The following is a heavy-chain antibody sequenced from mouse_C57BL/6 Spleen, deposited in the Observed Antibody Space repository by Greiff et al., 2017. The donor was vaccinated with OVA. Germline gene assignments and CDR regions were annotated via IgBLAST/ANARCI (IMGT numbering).Heavy chain of an antibody. Sequence: EVQVVESGGGLVKPGGSLKLSCAASGFTFSSYAMSWVRQTPEKRLEWVATISDGGSYTYYPDNVKGRFTISRDNAKNNLYLQMSHLKSEDTAMYYCARDPNWEFPDNFDVWGTGTTVTVSS. CDR3: ARDPNWEFPDNFDV. J-gene: IGHJ1*03. CDR2: ISDGGSYT. V-gene: IGHV5-4*01. CDR1: GFTFSSYA. D-gene: IGHD4-1*02.